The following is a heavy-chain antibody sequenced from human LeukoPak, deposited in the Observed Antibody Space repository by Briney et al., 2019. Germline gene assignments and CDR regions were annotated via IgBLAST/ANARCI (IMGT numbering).Heavy chain of an antibody. J-gene: IGHJ4*02. D-gene: IGHD5-24*01. CDR2: IGEDGSEK. CDR3: AKDREMATRAGSGFDY. CDR1: GFTFSSYW. V-gene: IGHV3-7*03. Sequence: GSLRLSCAASGFTFSSYWMTWVRQAPGKGLEWVANIGEDGSEKYYVDSVKGRFTISRDNSKNTLYLQMNSLRAEDTAVYYCAKDREMATRAGSGFDYWGQGTLVTVSS.